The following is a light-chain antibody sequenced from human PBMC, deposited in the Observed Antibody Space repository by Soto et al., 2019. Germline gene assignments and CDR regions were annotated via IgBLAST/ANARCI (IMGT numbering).Light chain of an antibody. CDR3: QQYNIYWFT. CDR1: QSISSW. J-gene: IGKJ3*01. Sequence: DIQMTQSPSTLSASVGDRVTITCRASQSISSWLAWYQQKPGKAPKLLIYKASSLESGVPSRFSGSGSGTEFTLTISSLQPDDFATYYCQQYNIYWFTFGPGTKVDIK. V-gene: IGKV1-5*03. CDR2: KAS.